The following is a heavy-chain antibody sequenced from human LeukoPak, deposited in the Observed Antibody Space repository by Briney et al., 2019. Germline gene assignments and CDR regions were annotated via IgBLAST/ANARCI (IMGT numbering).Heavy chain of an antibody. D-gene: IGHD1-26*01. J-gene: IGHJ4*02. Sequence: GGSLRLSCAASGFTFSSYSMNWVRQAPGKGLEWVSHITASGTTLFYADSVKGRFTISRDNAKNSLYLQMNSLRDEDTAVYYCASSGSYRFDYWGQGTLVTVSS. CDR3: ASSGSYRFDY. V-gene: IGHV3-48*02. CDR2: ITASGTTL. CDR1: GFTFSSYS.